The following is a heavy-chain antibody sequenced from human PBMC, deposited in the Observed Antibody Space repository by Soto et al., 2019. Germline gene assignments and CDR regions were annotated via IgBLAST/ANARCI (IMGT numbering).Heavy chain of an antibody. J-gene: IGHJ6*02. CDR3: ASLYSGYDLDYYYGMDV. D-gene: IGHD5-12*01. Sequence: GASVKVSCKASGYTFTSYGISWVRQAPGQGLEWMGWISAYNGNTNYAQKLQGRVTMTTDTSTSTAYMELRSLRSDDTAVYYCASLYSGYDLDYYYGMDVWGQGTTVTVSS. CDR2: ISAYNGNT. CDR1: GYTFTSYG. V-gene: IGHV1-18*01.